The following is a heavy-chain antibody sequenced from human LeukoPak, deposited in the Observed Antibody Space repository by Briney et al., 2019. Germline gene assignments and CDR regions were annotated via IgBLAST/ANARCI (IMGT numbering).Heavy chain of an antibody. CDR1: GGSISSYY. D-gene: IGHD2-2*01. J-gene: IGHJ6*03. V-gene: IGHV4-4*07. CDR2: IYTSGST. Sequence: PSETLSLTCTVSGGSISSYYWSWIRQPAGKGLEWIGRIYTSGSTNYNPSLKRRVTMSVDTSKNQFSLKLSSVTAADTAVYYCATGGCSSTSCYRRYYYYMDVWGKGTTVTVSS. CDR3: ATGGCSSTSCYRRYYYYMDV.